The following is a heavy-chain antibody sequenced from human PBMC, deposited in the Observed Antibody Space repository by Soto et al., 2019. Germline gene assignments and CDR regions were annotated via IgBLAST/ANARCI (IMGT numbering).Heavy chain of an antibody. CDR2: IIPTFGTT. D-gene: IGHD2-2*01. V-gene: IGHV1-69*01. Sequence: QVQLVQSGAEVKKPGSSVKVSCKASGGTFSSYAISWVRQAPGQGLEWMGGIIPTFGTTNYVQKVQGRVTITADEYTRTAYMELSSLRSEDTAVYYCAGEVRGICSSTSCYWGDIVATCSCYYYYGMDVWGRGTTVTVSS. J-gene: IGHJ6*02. CDR1: GGTFSSYA. CDR3: AGEVRGICSSTSCYWGDIVATCSCYYYYGMDV.